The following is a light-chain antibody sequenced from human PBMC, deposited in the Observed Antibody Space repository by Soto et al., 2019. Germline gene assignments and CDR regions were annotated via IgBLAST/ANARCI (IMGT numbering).Light chain of an antibody. Sequence: DIVMTQSPLSLPVTPGEPASISCRSSQSLLHTNGYNYLDWYLQKPGQSPQLLIYLGSNRASGVPDRFSGSGSGTDCTLKISRVEAEDVGVYYCVQPLHSPFTFGPGTKVDIK. CDR2: LGS. J-gene: IGKJ3*01. CDR1: QSLLHTNGYNY. V-gene: IGKV2-28*01. CDR3: VQPLHSPFT.